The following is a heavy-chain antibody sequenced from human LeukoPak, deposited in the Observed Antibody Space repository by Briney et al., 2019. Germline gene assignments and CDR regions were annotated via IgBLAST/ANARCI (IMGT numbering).Heavy chain of an antibody. V-gene: IGHV3-23*01. CDR2: ISGSGGDT. CDR1: GFTFSSYA. Sequence: GGSLRLSCAASGFTFSSYAMSWVRQAPGKGLQWVSAISGSGGDTYDADSVKGRFTISRDNSKNTLHLQMNSLRAEDTALYYCAKDRPYDYDSSGFMAFDIWGQGTMVTVS. CDR3: AKDRPYDYDSSGFMAFDI. J-gene: IGHJ3*02. D-gene: IGHD3-22*01.